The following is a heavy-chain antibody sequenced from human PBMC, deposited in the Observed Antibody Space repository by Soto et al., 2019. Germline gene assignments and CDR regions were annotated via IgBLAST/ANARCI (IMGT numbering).Heavy chain of an antibody. V-gene: IGHV4-39*07. CDR1: GGSMSRSTYY. Sequence: SETLSLTCIVSGGSMSRSTYYWGWIRQPPGKGLEWIGSIHYRGSTYYSPSLKSRVTISVDTSKNQFSLKLSSVTAADTAVYYRARVPGENWGQGTLVTVS. CDR2: IHYRGST. D-gene: IGHD1-1*01. J-gene: IGHJ4*02. CDR3: ARVPGEN.